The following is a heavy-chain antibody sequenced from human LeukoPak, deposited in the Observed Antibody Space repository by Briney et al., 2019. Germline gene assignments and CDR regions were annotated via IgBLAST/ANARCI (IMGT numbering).Heavy chain of an antibody. D-gene: IGHD3-3*01. CDR1: GYTFTSYY. J-gene: IGHJ3*02. CDR2: INPSGGST. V-gene: IGHV1-46*01. CDR3: ARDGGVTIFGVAPAYAFDI. Sequence: ASVKVSCKASGYTFTSYYMHWVRQAPGQGLEWMGIINPSGGSTSYAQKFQGRVTMTRDTSTSTVYMELSSLRSEDTAVYYCARDGGVTIFGVAPAYAFDIWGQGTMVTVSS.